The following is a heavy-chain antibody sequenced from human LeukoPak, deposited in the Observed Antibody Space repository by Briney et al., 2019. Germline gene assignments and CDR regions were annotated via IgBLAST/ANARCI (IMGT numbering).Heavy chain of an antibody. CDR3: ARASLGIAAALNY. D-gene: IGHD6-13*01. CDR2: ISSSSSYI. CDR1: GFTFSSYS. V-gene: IGHV3-21*01. Sequence: GGSLRLSCATSGFTFSSYSMNWVRQAPGKGLEWVSSISSSSSYIYYADSVKGRFTISRDNAKNSLYLQINSLRAKDTAVYYCARASLGIAAALNYWGQGTLVTVSS. J-gene: IGHJ4*02.